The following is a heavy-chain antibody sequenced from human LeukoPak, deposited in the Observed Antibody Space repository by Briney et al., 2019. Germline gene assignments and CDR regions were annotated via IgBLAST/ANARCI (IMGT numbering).Heavy chain of an antibody. Sequence: GGSLRLSCAAAGFTFSSYGMHWVRQAPGKGQEWVAFIRYDGSNKYYADSVKGRFTISRDNSKNTLYLQMNSLRAEDTAVYYCAKAPTFCSSTSCYNFDYWGQGTLVTVSS. CDR3: AKAPTFCSSTSCYNFDY. CDR1: GFTFSSYG. D-gene: IGHD2-2*02. V-gene: IGHV3-30*02. J-gene: IGHJ4*02. CDR2: IRYDGSNK.